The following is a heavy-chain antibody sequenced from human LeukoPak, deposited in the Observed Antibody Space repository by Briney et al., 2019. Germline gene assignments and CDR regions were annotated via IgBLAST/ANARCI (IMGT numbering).Heavy chain of an antibody. CDR1: GGSISSGGYY. CDR3: AKKGPEHLPTYFDH. D-gene: IGHD2-21*01. Sequence: SETLSLTCTVSGGSISSGGYYWSWIRQPPGKGLEWIGYIYHSGSTYYNPSLSGRVAISLDKSRNHFTLMVTAVTAADTAFYYCAKKGPEHLPTYFDHWGRGILVTVSS. CDR2: IYHSGST. V-gene: IGHV4-30-2*01. J-gene: IGHJ4*02.